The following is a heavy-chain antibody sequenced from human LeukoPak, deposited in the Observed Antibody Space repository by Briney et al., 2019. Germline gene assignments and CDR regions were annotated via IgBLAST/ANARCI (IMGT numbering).Heavy chain of an antibody. CDR1: GFTFKSYG. D-gene: IGHD3-22*01. CDR2: MWFDGSAK. J-gene: IGHJ3*02. CDR3: SIVGPTDSPHAFDI. V-gene: IGHV3-33*03. Sequence: GGSLRLSCAASGFTFKSYGMRWARQAPGKGLEWVSVMWFDGSAKYYADSVKGRFTISREDSKNTLYLHRTILRAEAPPSYYGSIVGPTDSPHAFDIWGEGTTGTVSS.